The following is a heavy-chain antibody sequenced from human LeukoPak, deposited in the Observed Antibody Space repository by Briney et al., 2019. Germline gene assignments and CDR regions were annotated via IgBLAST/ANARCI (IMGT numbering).Heavy chain of an antibody. CDR2: INPSCGRT. V-gene: IGHV1-46*01. CDR3: ARMTHGTWFGELLYSVRGNYGMDV. Sequence: ASVKFSCKASGYTFTGYYMHWVRQAPGQGLEWMGIINPSCGRTSYAQKFQGRVTMTRDTSTSTVYMELSSLRSEDTAVYYCARMTHGTWFGELLYSVRGNYGMDVWGQGTTVTVSS. D-gene: IGHD3-10*01. J-gene: IGHJ6*02. CDR1: GYTFTGYY.